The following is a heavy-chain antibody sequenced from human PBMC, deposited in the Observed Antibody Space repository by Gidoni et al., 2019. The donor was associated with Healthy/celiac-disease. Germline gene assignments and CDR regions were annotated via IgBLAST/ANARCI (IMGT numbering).Heavy chain of an antibody. CDR1: GGHFSSYA. J-gene: IGHJ4*02. V-gene: IGHV1-69*01. CDR2: IIPIFGTA. Sequence: QVQLVQSGAAVKEPGSSVKVSCKASGGHFSSYAISWVRQAPGQGLEWMGGIIPIFGTANYAQKFQGRVTITADESTSTAYMELSSLRSEDTAVYYCARVTRWSAAAGTHFDYWGQGTLVTVSS. D-gene: IGHD6-13*01. CDR3: ARVTRWSAAAGTHFDY.